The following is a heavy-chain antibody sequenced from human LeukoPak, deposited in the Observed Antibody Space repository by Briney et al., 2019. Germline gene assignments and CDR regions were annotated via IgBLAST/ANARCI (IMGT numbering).Heavy chain of an antibody. CDR1: GGSISSNDYY. V-gene: IGHV4-30-4*01. Sequence: SQTLSLTCTVSGGSISSNDYYWSWIRQPPGKGLEWIGYIYYSGSTSYNPSLKSRVTISVDTSKNQFSLKLSSVTAADTAVYYCARGRVLLWFGENAFDIWGQGTMVTVSS. CDR3: ARGRVLLWFGENAFDI. D-gene: IGHD3-10*01. J-gene: IGHJ3*02. CDR2: IYYSGST.